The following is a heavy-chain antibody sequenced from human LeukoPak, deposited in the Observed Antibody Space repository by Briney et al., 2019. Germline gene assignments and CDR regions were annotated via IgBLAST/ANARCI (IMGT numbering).Heavy chain of an antibody. Sequence: PGGSLRLSCAASGFTFSSYAMSWVRQAPGKGLEWVPAISGSGGSTYYADSVKGRFTISRDNSKNTLYLQMNSLRAEDTAVYYCARDPIAVAGRRGYFQHWGQGTLVTVSS. CDR1: GFTFSSYA. CDR2: ISGSGGST. D-gene: IGHD6-19*01. V-gene: IGHV3-23*01. CDR3: ARDPIAVAGRRGYFQH. J-gene: IGHJ1*01.